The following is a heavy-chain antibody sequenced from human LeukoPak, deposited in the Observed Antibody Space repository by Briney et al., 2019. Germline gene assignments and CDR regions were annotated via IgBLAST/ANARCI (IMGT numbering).Heavy chain of an antibody. V-gene: IGHV3-48*02. J-gene: IGHJ3*02. CDR1: GFTFSSYA. Sequence: GSLRLSRAASGFTFSSYAMSWVRQAPGKGPEWVSFSTNSVTDISYADSVGGRFTIPRDNAKNSLYLQMNDLRDEDTAVYYCARGRDHAFDIWGQGTMVTVSS. CDR2: STNSVTDI. CDR3: ARGRDHAFDI.